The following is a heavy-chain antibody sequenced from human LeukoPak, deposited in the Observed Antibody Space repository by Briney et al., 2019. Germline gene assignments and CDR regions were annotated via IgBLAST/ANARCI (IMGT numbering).Heavy chain of an antibody. CDR1: GASISTGTYS. CDR3: ARDVGSTSCYPDY. CDR2: IYYSGST. Sequence: SETLSLTCTVSGASISTGTYSWGWIRQPPGKGLEWIGNIYYSGSTYYNPSLKSRVTISVDRSKNQFSLKLSSVTAADTAVYYCARDVGSTSCYPDYWGQGTLVTVSS. V-gene: IGHV4-39*07. J-gene: IGHJ4*02. D-gene: IGHD2-2*01.